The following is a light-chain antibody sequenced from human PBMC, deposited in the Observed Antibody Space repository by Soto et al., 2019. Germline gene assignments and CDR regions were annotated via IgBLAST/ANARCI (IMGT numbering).Light chain of an antibody. CDR2: AAS. CDR3: QQSYSTPFT. Sequence: DIQMTQSPSSLSASVGDSVTITCRASQSISNYLNWYQQKPGKAPKLLVYAASSLQSGVPSRFSGSESGTDFTLTSSSLQPEDFATYYCQQSYSTPFTFGPGTKVDIK. J-gene: IGKJ3*01. CDR1: QSISNY. V-gene: IGKV1-39*01.